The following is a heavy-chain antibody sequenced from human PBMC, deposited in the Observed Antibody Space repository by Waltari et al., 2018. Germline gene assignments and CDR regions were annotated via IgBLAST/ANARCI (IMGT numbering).Heavy chain of an antibody. V-gene: IGHV3-23*03. Sequence: EVQLLESGGGLVQPGGSLRLSCTAPGFTFRSYAMSWVRQAPGKGLEWVSVIYSGGTTYYADSVKGRFTISRDNSKNTLYLQMNSLRAEDTAVYYCAKDPLQGGNNYYFDYWGHGTLVTVSS. CDR1: GFTFRSYA. CDR2: IYSGGTT. CDR3: AKDPLQGGNNYYFDY. J-gene: IGHJ4*01. D-gene: IGHD2-15*01.